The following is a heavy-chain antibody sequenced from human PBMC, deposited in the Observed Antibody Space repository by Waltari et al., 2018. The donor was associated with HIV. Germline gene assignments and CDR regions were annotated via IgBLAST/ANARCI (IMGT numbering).Heavy chain of an antibody. CDR3: ARERFGSSYFGY. Sequence: EVQLVASGGGLVQPGGSLRLSCAAHGFTFSSSAMNSSRQALGKGLEWVSYISSSSTTRNYADSVKGRFTISRDNAKNLLYLQMSSLRAEDTAVYFCARERFGSSYFGYWGQGTLVTVSS. CDR2: ISSSSTTR. V-gene: IGHV3-48*04. CDR1: GFTFSSSA. D-gene: IGHD6-6*01. J-gene: IGHJ4*02.